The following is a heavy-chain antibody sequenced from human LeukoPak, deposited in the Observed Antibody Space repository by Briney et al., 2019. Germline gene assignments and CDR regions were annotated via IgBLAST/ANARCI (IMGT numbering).Heavy chain of an antibody. CDR3: ARLPGYYDSSGYYHWYFDL. CDR2: INHSGST. V-gene: IGHV4-34*01. Sequence: PSETLSLTCAVYGGSFSGYYWSWIRQPPGKGLEWIGEINHSGSTNYNPSLKSRVTISVDTSKNQFSLKLSSVTAADTAVYYCARLPGYYDSSGYYHWYFDLWGRGTLVTVSS. D-gene: IGHD3-22*01. J-gene: IGHJ2*01. CDR1: GGSFSGYY.